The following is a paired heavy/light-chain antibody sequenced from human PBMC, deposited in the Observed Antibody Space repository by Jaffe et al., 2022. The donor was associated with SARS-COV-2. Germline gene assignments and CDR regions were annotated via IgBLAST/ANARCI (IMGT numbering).Light chain of an antibody. V-gene: IGLV3-21*02. Sequence: SYVLTQPPSVSVAPGQTASITCGGNYIGSKSVHWYQQKPGQAPVVVVYDDRDRPSGIPERFSGSNSGNTATLTISRVEAGDAADYYCQVWDSSSDQVIFGGGTKLTVL. CDR2: DDR. CDR3: QVWDSSSDQVI. J-gene: IGLJ2*01. CDR1: YIGSKS.
Heavy chain of an antibody. J-gene: IGHJ4*02. CDR1: GFTFSNYA. Sequence: EVQLLESGGVLVQPGGSLRLSCAASGFTFSNYAMNWVRQAPGKGLEWVSVISGSGGYTYYADSVKGRFTVSRDTSKNTLYLQMNSLRAEDTAIYYCTRDPKGPRGGDYVTFFDFWGQGTLVTVSS. D-gene: IGHD2-21*02. CDR3: TRDPKGPRGGDYVTFFDF. V-gene: IGHV3-23*01. CDR2: ISGSGGYT.